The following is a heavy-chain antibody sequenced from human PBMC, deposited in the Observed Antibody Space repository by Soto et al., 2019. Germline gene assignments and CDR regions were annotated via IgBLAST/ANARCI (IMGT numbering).Heavy chain of an antibody. D-gene: IGHD2-15*01. CDR3: ARGGGYCSGGSCQDYYYYYMDV. Sequence: GGSLRLSCAASGFTFSSYSMNWVRQAPGKGLEWVSYISSSSSTIYYGDSVKGRFTISRDNAKNSLYLQMNSLRAEDTAVYYCARGGGYCSGGSCQDYYYYYMDVWGKGTTVTVSS. V-gene: IGHV3-48*01. CDR1: GFTFSSYS. J-gene: IGHJ6*03. CDR2: ISSSSSTI.